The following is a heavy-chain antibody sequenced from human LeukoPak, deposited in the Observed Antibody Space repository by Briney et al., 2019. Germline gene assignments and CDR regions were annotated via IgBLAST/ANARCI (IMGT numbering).Heavy chain of an antibody. CDR3: ARGADDYGDYGVYYMDV. D-gene: IGHD4-17*01. V-gene: IGHV3-48*03. CDR1: GFTFSSYE. J-gene: IGHJ6*03. CDR2: ISSSGSTI. Sequence: PGGSLRLSCAASGFTFSSYEMNWVRQAPGKGLEWVSYISSSGSTIYYADSVKGRFTISRDNAKNSLYLQMNSLRAEDTAVYYCARGADDYGDYGVYYMDVWGKGTTVTISS.